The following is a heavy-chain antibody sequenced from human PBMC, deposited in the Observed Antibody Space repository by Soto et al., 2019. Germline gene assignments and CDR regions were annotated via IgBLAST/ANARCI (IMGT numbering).Heavy chain of an antibody. J-gene: IGHJ4*03. CDR3: AKDLIARRYFDY. Sequence: XGSLRRTCSASGFTCSSYALSWVRQAPGKGLEWVSVIIGSGGSTYYADSVKDRFTISRDNSKNTLYLQMNSLRAEDTAVYYCAKDLIARRYFDYWGQGTVVTVSS. CDR2: IIGSGGST. V-gene: IGHV3-23*01. CDR1: GFTCSSYA. D-gene: IGHD2-8*01.